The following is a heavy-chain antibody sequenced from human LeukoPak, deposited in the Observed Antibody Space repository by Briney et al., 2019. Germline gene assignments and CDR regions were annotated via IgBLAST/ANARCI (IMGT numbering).Heavy chain of an antibody. J-gene: IGHJ4*02. Sequence: GESLKISCKGSGYSFTSYWIGWVRQMPGKGLEWMGIIYPGDSDTRYSPSFQGQVTISADKSISTAYLQWSSLKASDTAMYYCARPGYSASYSSANLDYWGQGTLVTVSS. CDR3: ARPGYSASYSSANLDY. V-gene: IGHV5-51*01. CDR1: GYSFTSYW. D-gene: IGHD1-26*01. CDR2: IYPGDSDT.